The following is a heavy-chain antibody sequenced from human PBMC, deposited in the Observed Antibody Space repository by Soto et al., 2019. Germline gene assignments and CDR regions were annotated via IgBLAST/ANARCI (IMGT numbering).Heavy chain of an antibody. Sequence: ASVKVSCKASGYTFIDYGINWVRQAPGQGLEWMGWMNPKTGNTPHAQNIQGRVIMTRDTSISTAYMELTSLTSEDTAVYFCARRMPARIIDSWGRGTQVTVSS. CDR1: GYTFIDYG. V-gene: IGHV1-8*01. J-gene: IGHJ4*02. CDR2: MNPKTGNT. CDR3: ARRMPARIIDS. D-gene: IGHD6-25*01.